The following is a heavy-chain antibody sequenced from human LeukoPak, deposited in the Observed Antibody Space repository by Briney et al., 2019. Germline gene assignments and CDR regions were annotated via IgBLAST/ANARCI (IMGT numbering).Heavy chain of an antibody. D-gene: IGHD2-2*01. V-gene: IGHV3-7*01. CDR1: GFTFSNYW. CDR2: IKQDGSEK. CDR3: ASYIIVVPTRDY. Sequence: PGGSLRLSCAAPGFTFSNYWMSWVRQAPGKGLEWVANIKQDGSEKYYVDSVKGRFTISRDNAKTSLYLQMNSLRAEDTAVYYCASYIIVVPTRDYWGQGTLVTVSS. J-gene: IGHJ4*02.